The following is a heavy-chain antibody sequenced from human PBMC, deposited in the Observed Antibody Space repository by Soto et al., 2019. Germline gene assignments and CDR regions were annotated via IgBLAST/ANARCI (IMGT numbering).Heavy chain of an antibody. CDR3: AKEPYSSDNYFDY. CDR2: ISGGGGST. CDR1: GFTFSSYA. J-gene: IGHJ4*02. Sequence: PGGSLRLSCAASGFTFSSYAMGWVRQAPGKGLEWVSAISGGGGSTYYADSVKGRFTISRDNSNNTLYLQMNSLRAEDTAVYYCAKEPYSSDNYFDYWGQGTLVTVSS. D-gene: IGHD6-19*01. V-gene: IGHV3-23*01.